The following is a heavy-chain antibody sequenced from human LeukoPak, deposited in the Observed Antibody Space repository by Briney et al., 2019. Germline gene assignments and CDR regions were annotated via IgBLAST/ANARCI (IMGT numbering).Heavy chain of an antibody. J-gene: IGHJ4*02. CDR2: IYNSGSA. CDR3: ARGQVGATQLFDY. Sequence: PSETLSLTCTVSGGSVSSSTYYWNWIRQPPGKGLEWISYIYNSGSANYNPSFKSRVTISADTSRNQFSLKVSFVTAADTAVYYCARGQVGATQLFDYWGQGTLVTVSS. V-gene: IGHV4-61*01. CDR1: GGSVSSSTYY. D-gene: IGHD1-26*01.